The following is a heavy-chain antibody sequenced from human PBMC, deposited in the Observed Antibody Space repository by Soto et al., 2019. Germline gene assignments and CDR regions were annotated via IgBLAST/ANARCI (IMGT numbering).Heavy chain of an antibody. CDR2: IGADNGDT. V-gene: IGHV1-18*01. J-gene: IGHJ5*02. D-gene: IGHD1-1*01. CDR1: GYTFSTYG. Sequence: QVQLVQSGAEVKKPGASVKVSCKASGYTFSTYGFCWVRQAPGQGLEWMGWIGADNGDTNYAQNFQGRVTMTTDTSTTTSYLELRSLTSDDTAGYFCARDWKGAEGFDPWGQGTLVTVSS. CDR3: ARDWKGAEGFDP.